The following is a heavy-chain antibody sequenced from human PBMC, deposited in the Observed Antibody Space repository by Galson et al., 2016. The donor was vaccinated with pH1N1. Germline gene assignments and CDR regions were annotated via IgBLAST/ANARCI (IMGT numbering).Heavy chain of an antibody. J-gene: IGHJ4*02. CDR3: ATEDYYTSLY. CDR2: INQDGSRK. D-gene: IGHD1-26*01. CDR1: GFTFSRYG. Sequence: SLRLSCAASGFTFSRYGLHWVRQAPGKGLEWVAKINQDGSRKYYVDSMKGRCTISRDNAKNSLSLQMNSLRVEDTSLYYCATEDYYTSLYWGQGILVTVSS. V-gene: IGHV3-7*01.